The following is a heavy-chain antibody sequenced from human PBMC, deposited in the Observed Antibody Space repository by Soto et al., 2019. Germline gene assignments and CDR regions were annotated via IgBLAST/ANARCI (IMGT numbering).Heavy chain of an antibody. D-gene: IGHD5-18*01. CDR1: GGSISSGGYY. CDR2: IYYSGST. CDR3: ARDPGYSYGYGFDY. J-gene: IGHJ4*02. V-gene: IGHV4-31*03. Sequence: QVQLQESGPGLVKPSQTLSLTCTVSGGSISSGGYYWRWIRQHPGKGLEWIGYIYYSGSTYYNPSLKSRVTISVDTSKNQFSLNLSSVTAADTAVYYCARDPGYSYGYGFDYWGQGTLVTVSS.